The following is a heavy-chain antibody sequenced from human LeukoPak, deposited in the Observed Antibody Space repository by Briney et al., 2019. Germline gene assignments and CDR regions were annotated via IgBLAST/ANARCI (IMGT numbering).Heavy chain of an antibody. D-gene: IGHD4-11*01. V-gene: IGHV1-18*01. CDR1: GYTFTSYG. J-gene: IGHJ4*02. CDR3: ARGQTPTLTTVHFDV. Sequence: ASVKVSCKASGYTFTSYGISWVRQAPGQGLEWMGWISAYNGNTNYAQKLQGRVTMTTDTSTSTAYMELRSLRSDDTAVYFCARGQTPTLTTVHFDVWGQGTLVTVSS. CDR2: ISAYNGNT.